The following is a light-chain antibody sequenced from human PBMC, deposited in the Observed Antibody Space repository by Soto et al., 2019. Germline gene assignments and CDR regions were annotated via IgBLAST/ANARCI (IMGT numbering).Light chain of an antibody. CDR1: GGSIATNY. CDR3: QSHDSTNVV. J-gene: IGLJ2*01. V-gene: IGLV6-57*02. CDR2: EAD. Sequence: NFMLTQPHSVSESPGKTVTISCTGSGGSIATNYVQWHQQRPGSAPTTVIYEADKRPSGVPDRFSGSIDRSSNSASLIISGLKTEDEADYYCQSHDSTNVVFGRGTKLTVL.